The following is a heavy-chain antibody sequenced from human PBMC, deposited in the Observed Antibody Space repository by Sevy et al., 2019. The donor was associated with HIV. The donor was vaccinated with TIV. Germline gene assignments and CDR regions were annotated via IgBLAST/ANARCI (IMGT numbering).Heavy chain of an antibody. CDR3: ARRNSGSPLSRAFDI. D-gene: IGHD1-26*01. Sequence: ASVKVSCKASGYTFTSYGISWVRQAPGQGLEWMGCISAYNGNTNYAQKLQGRVTMTTDTSTSTAYMELRSLRSDDTAVYYCARRNSGSPLSRAFDIWGQGTMVTVSS. CDR1: GYTFTSYG. V-gene: IGHV1-18*04. CDR2: ISAYNGNT. J-gene: IGHJ3*02.